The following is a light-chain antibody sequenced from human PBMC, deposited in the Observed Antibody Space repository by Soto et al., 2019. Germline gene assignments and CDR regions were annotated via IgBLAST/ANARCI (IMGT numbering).Light chain of an antibody. CDR2: EVS. V-gene: IGLV2-8*01. CDR1: SSDIGAYNY. J-gene: IGLJ1*01. Sequence: QSALTQPPSASGSPGQSVTISCTGTSSDIGAYNYVSWYQQHPGKAPKFMIYEVSKRPSGVPDRFSGSKSGNTASLTVSGLQAEDEADYYCSAYAGRYTFVFGTGTKVTDL. CDR3: SAYAGRYTFV.